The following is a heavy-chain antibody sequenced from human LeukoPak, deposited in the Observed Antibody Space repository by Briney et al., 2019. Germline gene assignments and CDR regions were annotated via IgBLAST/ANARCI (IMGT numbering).Heavy chain of an antibody. V-gene: IGHV3-23*01. Sequence: SGGSLRLSCAASGFTFSSYAISWVRQAPGKGLEWVSSISGSGGSTYYTDSVKGWFTISRDNSKNTLYLQMNSLRAGDTAVYYCTKEHDYSNYYYFDYWGQGTLVTVSS. CDR1: GFTFSSYA. D-gene: IGHD4-11*01. CDR2: ISGSGGST. CDR3: TKEHDYSNYYYFDY. J-gene: IGHJ4*02.